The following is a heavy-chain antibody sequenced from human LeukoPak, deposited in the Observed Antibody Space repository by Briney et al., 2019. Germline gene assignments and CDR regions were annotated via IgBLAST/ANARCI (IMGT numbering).Heavy chain of an antibody. CDR3: ARVSYDSRTCLFDY. V-gene: IGHV3-23*01. Sequence: GGSLRLSCAASGFTFNNYWMTWFRQAPGKGLEWVSAISGSGGSTYYADSVKGRFTISRDNSKNTLYLQMNSLRAEDTAVYYCARVSYDSRTCLFDYWGQGTLVTVSS. CDR1: GFTFNNYW. D-gene: IGHD3-22*01. CDR2: ISGSGGST. J-gene: IGHJ4*02.